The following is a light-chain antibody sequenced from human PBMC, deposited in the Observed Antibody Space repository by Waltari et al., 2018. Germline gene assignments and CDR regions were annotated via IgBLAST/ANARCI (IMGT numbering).Light chain of an antibody. V-gene: IGKV1-9*01. CDR1: QGISTY. Sequence: DIQLTQSPSFLSASVRDRVTITCRASQGISTYLAWYQQKPGKAPTLLIYAEATLQSDIPSRFSGSGSGTEFTLTISSLQPEDFATYYCLHLNNFPLSFGGGTKVELK. CDR2: AEA. CDR3: LHLNNFPLS. J-gene: IGKJ4*01.